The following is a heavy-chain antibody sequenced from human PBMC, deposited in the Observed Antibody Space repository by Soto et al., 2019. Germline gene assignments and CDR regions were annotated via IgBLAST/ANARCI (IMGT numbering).Heavy chain of an antibody. D-gene: IGHD1-26*01. CDR1: GFTFSDHY. V-gene: IGHV3-23*01. CDR2: ISGSGGST. CDR3: AKDPFSGSYFHTYFDY. J-gene: IGHJ4*02. Sequence: GGSLRLSCAASGFTFSDHYMDWVRQAPGKGLEWVSAISGSGGSTYYADSVKGRFTISRDNSKNTLYLQMNSLRAEDTAVYYCAKDPFSGSYFHTYFDYWGQGTQVTVSS.